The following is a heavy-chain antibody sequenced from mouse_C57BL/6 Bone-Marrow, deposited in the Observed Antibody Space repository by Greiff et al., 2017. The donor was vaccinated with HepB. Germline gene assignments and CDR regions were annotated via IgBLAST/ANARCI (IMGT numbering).Heavy chain of an antibody. CDR1: GYTFTDYY. Sequence: EVQLQQSGPELVKPGASVKISCKASGYTFTDYYMNWVKQSHGKSLEWIGDINPNNGGTSYNQKFKGKATLTVDKSSSTAYMELRSLTSEDSAVYYCARGETAQVYAWFAYWGQGTLVTVSA. D-gene: IGHD3-2*02. V-gene: IGHV1-26*01. CDR3: ARGETAQVYAWFAY. CDR2: INPNNGGT. J-gene: IGHJ3*01.